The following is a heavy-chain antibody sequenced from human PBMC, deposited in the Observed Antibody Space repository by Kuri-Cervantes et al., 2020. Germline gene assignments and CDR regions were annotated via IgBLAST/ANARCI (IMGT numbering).Heavy chain of an antibody. CDR3: ARRYTSGWYFFDY. Sequence: GGSLRLSCVVSGFTSGLTFCSYAMDWVRQAPGQGLEWVSGISGGGGSTYYADSVKGRFTISRDNAKNSLYLQMNSLRAEDTAVYYCARRYTSGWYFFDYWGQGTLVTVSS. V-gene: IGHV3-23*01. CDR2: ISGGGGST. D-gene: IGHD6-19*01. CDR1: GFTSGLTFCSYA. J-gene: IGHJ4*02.